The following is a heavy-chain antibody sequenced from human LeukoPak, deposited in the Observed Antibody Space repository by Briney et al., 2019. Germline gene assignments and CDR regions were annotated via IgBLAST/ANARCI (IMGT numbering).Heavy chain of an antibody. V-gene: IGHV1-58*01. CDR1: GFTFTSSA. CDR3: AAGSGSSTLDFDY. J-gene: IGHJ4*02. CDR2: IVVGSGNT. Sequence: SVKVSCKASGFTFTSSAVQWVRQTRGQRLEWIGWIVVGSGNTNYAQKFQERVTITRDMSTSTAYMELSSLRSEDTAVYYCAAGSGSSTLDFDYWGQGTLVTVSS. D-gene: IGHD1-26*01.